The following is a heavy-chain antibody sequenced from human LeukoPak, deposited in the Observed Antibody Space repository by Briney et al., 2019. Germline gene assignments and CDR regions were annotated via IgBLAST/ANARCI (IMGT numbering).Heavy chain of an antibody. D-gene: IGHD4-17*01. J-gene: IGHJ4*02. Sequence: GGSLRLSCAASGFTFSSYAMHWVRQAPGKGLEWVAVISYDGSNKYYADSVKGRFTISRDNSKNSLYLQMNSLRAEDTAVYYCARGPGRTYGDNGYWGQGTLVTVSS. CDR3: ARGPGRTYGDNGY. CDR1: GFTFSSYA. CDR2: ISYDGSNK. V-gene: IGHV3-30*04.